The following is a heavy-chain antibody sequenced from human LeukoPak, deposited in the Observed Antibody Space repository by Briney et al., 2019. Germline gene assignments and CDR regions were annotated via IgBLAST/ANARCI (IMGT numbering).Heavy chain of an antibody. J-gene: IGHJ4*02. CDR1: GYTFTGHY. Sequence: ASVKVSCKASGYTFTGHYMQWVRQAPGQGLEWMGWVDPNSGGTHYTQKFQGRVTMTRDTSISTAYMDLSRLTSDDTAVYYCARGGEYYYDSSGYYGDYWGQGTLVTVSS. CDR2: VDPNSGGT. D-gene: IGHD3-22*01. V-gene: IGHV1-2*02. CDR3: ARGGEYYYDSSGYYGDY.